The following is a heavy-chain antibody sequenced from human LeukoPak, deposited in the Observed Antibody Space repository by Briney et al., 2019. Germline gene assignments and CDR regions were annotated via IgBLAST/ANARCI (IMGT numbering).Heavy chain of an antibody. Sequence: ASVKVSCKASGYTFTGYYMHWVRQAPGQGLEWMGWINPNGGGTNYAQKFQGWVTMTRDTSISTAYMELSRLRSDDTAVYYCAREGIVGATTPAIWFDPWGQGTLVTVSA. J-gene: IGHJ5*02. D-gene: IGHD1-26*01. CDR3: AREGIVGATTPAIWFDP. V-gene: IGHV1-2*04. CDR2: INPNGGGT. CDR1: GYTFTGYY.